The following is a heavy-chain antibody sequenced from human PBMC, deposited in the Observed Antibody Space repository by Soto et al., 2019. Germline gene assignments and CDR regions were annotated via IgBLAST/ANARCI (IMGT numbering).Heavy chain of an antibody. D-gene: IGHD2-15*01. Sequence: ASVKVSCKASGYTFTSYAMHWVRQAPGQRLEWMGWINAGNGNTKYSQKFQGRVTITRDTSASTAYMELSSLRSEDTAVYYCARVGCSGGSCYSIYYYSMDVWGQGTTVTVSS. CDR3: ARVGCSGGSCYSIYYYSMDV. CDR2: INAGNGNT. J-gene: IGHJ6*02. CDR1: GYTFTSYA. V-gene: IGHV1-3*01.